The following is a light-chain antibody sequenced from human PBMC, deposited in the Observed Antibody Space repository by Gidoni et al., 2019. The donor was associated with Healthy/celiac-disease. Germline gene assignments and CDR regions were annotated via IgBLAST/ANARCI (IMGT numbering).Light chain of an antibody. CDR2: KAS. Sequence: DIQLTPSPSTLSASVGDRLTSTCWASQSISSWLAWYQQKPRKAPKLLIYKASSLESGVPARFSGSGSGTEFTLTISSLQPDDFATYYCQQYNSYPGTFGQGTKVEIK. CDR1: QSISSW. J-gene: IGKJ1*01. CDR3: QQYNSYPGT. V-gene: IGKV1-5*03.